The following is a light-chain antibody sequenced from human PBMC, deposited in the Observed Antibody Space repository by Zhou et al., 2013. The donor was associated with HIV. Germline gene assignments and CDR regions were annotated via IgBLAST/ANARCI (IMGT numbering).Light chain of an antibody. Sequence: DIQMTQSPSSLSASVGDRVTITCHASQDISNYLNWYQQKPGKAPKRLIYAASSLQSGVPSRFSGSGSGTEFTLTISSLQPDDYATYFCQQYSSYPWTFGLGTKVEFK. CDR3: QQYSSYPWT. CDR1: QDISNY. CDR2: AAS. J-gene: IGKJ1*01. V-gene: IGKV1-16*01.